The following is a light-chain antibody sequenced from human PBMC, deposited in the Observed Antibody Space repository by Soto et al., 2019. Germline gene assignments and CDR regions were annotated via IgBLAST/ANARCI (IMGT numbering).Light chain of an antibody. CDR1: ALPKQY. V-gene: IGLV3-25*03. CDR2: KDS. J-gene: IGLJ2*01. Sequence: SYELTQPPSVSVSPGQTARITCSGDALPKQYAYWYQQKPGQAPVLVIYKDSERPSGIPERFSGSSSGTRVTLTISGVQAEDEADYYCQSADSSVVFGGGTKLNVL. CDR3: QSADSSVV.